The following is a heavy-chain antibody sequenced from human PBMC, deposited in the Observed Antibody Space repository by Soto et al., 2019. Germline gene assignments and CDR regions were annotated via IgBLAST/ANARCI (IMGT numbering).Heavy chain of an antibody. CDR3: GLGGDYRGWFDP. D-gene: IGHD4-17*01. J-gene: IGHJ5*02. Sequence: QVQLVQSGAEVKKPGSSVKVSCRAAGGTFSSYAISWVRQAPGQGLEWMGGIIPIFGTANYAQKFQGRVTITADESTSTAYMELSSLRSEDTAVYYCGLGGDYRGWFDPWGQGTLVTVSS. CDR1: GGTFSSYA. CDR2: IIPIFGTA. V-gene: IGHV1-69*01.